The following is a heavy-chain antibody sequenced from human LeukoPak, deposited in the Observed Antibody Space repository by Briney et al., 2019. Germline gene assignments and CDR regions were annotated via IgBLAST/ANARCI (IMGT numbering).Heavy chain of an antibody. Sequence: SETLSLTCTVSGGSISSYYWSWIRQPPGKGLEWIGYIYYSGSTNYNPSLKSRVTIPVDTSKNQFSLKLSSVTAADTAVYYCARSGKGHDFWSGYYYFDYWGQGTLVTVSS. CDR2: IYYSGST. V-gene: IGHV4-59*01. D-gene: IGHD3-3*01. J-gene: IGHJ4*02. CDR1: GGSISSYY. CDR3: ARSGKGHDFWSGYYYFDY.